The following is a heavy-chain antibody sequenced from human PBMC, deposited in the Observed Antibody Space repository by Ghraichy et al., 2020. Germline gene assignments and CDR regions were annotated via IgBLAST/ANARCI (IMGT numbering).Heavy chain of an antibody. D-gene: IGHD3-10*01. CDR3: ARHAQYEERLLLSPGPAF. CDR1: GYNFTRYW. J-gene: IGHJ4*02. V-gene: IGHV5-51*01. Sequence: GESLNISCKGSGYNFTRYWIGWVRQMPGKGLDWMGIIYPGDSETKYSPSFQGQVTISADKSTNTAYLQWGSLKASDSAMYYCARHAQYEERLLLSPGPAFWGQGTLVTVSS. CDR2: IYPGDSET.